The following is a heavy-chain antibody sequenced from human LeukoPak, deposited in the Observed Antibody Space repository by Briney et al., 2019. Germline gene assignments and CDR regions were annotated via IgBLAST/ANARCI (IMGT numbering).Heavy chain of an antibody. CDR1: GYTFTSYA. CDR3: AREVEMATIYWFDP. J-gene: IGHJ5*02. V-gene: IGHV7-4-1*02. Sequence: ASVKVSCKASGYTFTSYAMNWVRQAPGQGLEWMGWINTNTGNPTYAQGSTGRFVFSLDTSVSTAYLQISSLKAEDTAVYYCAREVEMATIYWFDPWGQGTLVTVSS. CDR2: INTNTGNP. D-gene: IGHD5-24*01.